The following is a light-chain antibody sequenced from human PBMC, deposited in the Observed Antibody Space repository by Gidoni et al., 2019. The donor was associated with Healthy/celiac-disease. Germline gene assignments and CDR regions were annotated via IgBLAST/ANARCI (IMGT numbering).Light chain of an antibody. CDR2: WAS. CDR3: QQYYVPHYT. Sequence: DIVMTQSPDSLAVSLGERATINCKSSQSVLYSSNNKNYLAWYQQKPGQPPKLLIYWASTRESGVPDRFSGSGSGTDFTLTISSLQAEDVAFYYCQQYYVPHYTFGRGTKLEIK. J-gene: IGKJ2*01. CDR1: QSVLYSSNNKNY. V-gene: IGKV4-1*01.